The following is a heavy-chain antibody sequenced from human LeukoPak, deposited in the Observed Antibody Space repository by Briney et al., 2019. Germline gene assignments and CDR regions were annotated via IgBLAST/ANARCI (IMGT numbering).Heavy chain of an antibody. D-gene: IGHD2-21*02. Sequence: GASVKVSCKASGGNFSSYAISWVRQAPGQGLEWMGGIIPIFGTANYAQKFQGRVTITTDESTSTAYMELSSLRSEDTAVYYCARAPGTATPYYYYMDVWGKGTTVTVSS. J-gene: IGHJ6*03. CDR1: GGNFSSYA. CDR2: IIPIFGTA. CDR3: ARAPGTATPYYYYMDV. V-gene: IGHV1-69*05.